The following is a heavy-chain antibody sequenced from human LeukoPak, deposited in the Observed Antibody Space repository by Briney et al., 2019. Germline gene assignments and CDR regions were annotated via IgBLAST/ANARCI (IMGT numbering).Heavy chain of an antibody. CDR2: IRSKAYGGTT. CDR3: TRDYGDYKGDY. Sequence: GGSLRLSCTGSGFTFGDYAVIWVRQAPGRGLEWVGFIRSKAYGGTTEYAASVKGRFTISRDDSKSIAYLQMDSLKTEDTAVYYCTRDYGDYKGDYWGQGTLSPSPQ. J-gene: IGHJ4*02. CDR1: GFTFGDYA. D-gene: IGHD4-17*01. V-gene: IGHV3-49*04.